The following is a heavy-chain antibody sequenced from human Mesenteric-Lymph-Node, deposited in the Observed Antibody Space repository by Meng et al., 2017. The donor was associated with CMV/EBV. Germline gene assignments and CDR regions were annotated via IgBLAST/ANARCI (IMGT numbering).Heavy chain of an antibody. CDR2: MKQDGSEK. Sequence: GGSLKISCAASGLAFRSYWMTWVRQAPGKGLEWVANMKQDGSEKYYVDSVKGRFTISRDNAKNSLYLQMNSLRADDTAVYYCARALGHCTTTSCYYYYGKDVWGQGTTVTVSS. V-gene: IGHV3-7*01. CDR3: ARALGHCTTTSCYYYYGKDV. CDR1: GLAFRSYW. D-gene: IGHD2-2*01. J-gene: IGHJ6*02.